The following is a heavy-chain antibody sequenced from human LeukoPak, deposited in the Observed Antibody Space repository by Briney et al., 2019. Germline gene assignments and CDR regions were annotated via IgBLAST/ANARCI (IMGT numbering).Heavy chain of an antibody. D-gene: IGHD3-22*01. CDR1: GGSISSYY. CDR2: IYYSGSS. V-gene: IGHV4-59*08. J-gene: IGHJ2*01. CDR3: ACHYDSSGYYYYWYFDL. Sequence: PSETLSLTCTVSGGSISSYYWSWIRQPPGKGLEWIGYIYYSGSSNYNPSLTSRVTISVDTSKNQFSLKLSPVTAADRAVYYCACHYDSSGYYYYWYFDLWGRGTLVTASS.